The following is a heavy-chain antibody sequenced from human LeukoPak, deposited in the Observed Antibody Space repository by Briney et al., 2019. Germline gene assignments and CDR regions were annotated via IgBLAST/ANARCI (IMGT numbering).Heavy chain of an antibody. V-gene: IGHV1-18*01. CDR3: ARDAREVLLWFGEFSP. J-gene: IGHJ5*02. Sequence: ASVKVSCKASGYTFTSYGISWVRQAPGQGLEWMGWISAYNGNTNYAQKLQGRVTMTTDTSTSTAYMELRSLRSDDTGVYYCARDAREVLLWFGEFSPWGQGTLVTVSS. CDR1: GYTFTSYG. CDR2: ISAYNGNT. D-gene: IGHD3-10*01.